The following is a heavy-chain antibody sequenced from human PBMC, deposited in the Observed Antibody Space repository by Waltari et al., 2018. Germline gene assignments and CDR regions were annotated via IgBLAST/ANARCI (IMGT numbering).Heavy chain of an antibody. CDR1: GFTVSSNY. D-gene: IGHD5-12*01. V-gene: IGHV3-53*01. CDR3: ASSGPEVAPDY. J-gene: IGHJ4*02. CDR2: IYSGGST. Sequence: EVQLVESGGGLIQPGGSLRLSCAASGFTVSSNYMSWVRQAPGKGLWWVAVIYSGGSTYYADSVKGLFTISRDNAKNSLYLQMNSLRAEDTAVYYCASSGPEVAPDYWGQGTLVTVSS.